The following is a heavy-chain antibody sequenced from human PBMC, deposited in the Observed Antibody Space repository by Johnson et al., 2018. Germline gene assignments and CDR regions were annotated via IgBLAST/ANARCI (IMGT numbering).Heavy chain of an antibody. CDR3: ARSQAVQH. CDR1: GFTFSSYG. Sequence: QVRLVQSGGGVVQPGRSLRLSCAASGFTFSSYGMHWVRQAPGKGLEWVAVISYEGSNKYYADSVKGRFTISRDNSKNTLYLQMNSLRAEDTAMYYCARSQAVQHWGQGTLVTVSS. J-gene: IGHJ1*01. CDR2: ISYEGSNK. V-gene: IGHV3-30*03.